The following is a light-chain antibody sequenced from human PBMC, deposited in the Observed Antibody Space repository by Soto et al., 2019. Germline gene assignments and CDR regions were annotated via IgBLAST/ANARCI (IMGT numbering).Light chain of an antibody. CDR3: KHYHSPSFYT. J-gene: IGKJ2*01. CDR2: LAS. Sequence: DIQLTQFPSTLSASVGDTVTITCRASQSIQPFLAWYQQRPGKAPKLLIYLASRLESGVASRFSGTGSGTEFGTEFTVTISNLQPDDFAIYFCKHYHSPSFYTFGQGTKLEVK. V-gene: IGKV1-5*03. CDR1: QSIQPF.